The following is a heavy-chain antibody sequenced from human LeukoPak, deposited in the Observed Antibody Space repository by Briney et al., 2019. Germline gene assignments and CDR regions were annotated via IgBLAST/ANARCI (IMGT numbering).Heavy chain of an antibody. J-gene: IGHJ4*02. D-gene: IGHD3-10*01. CDR2: INHSGST. CDR3: ARRVGYYYGSGRHIDY. Sequence: PSETLSLTCAVYGGSFSGYYWSWIRQPPGKGLEWIGEINHSGSTNYNPFLKSRVTISVDTSKNQFSLKLSSVTAADTAVYYCARRVGYYYGSGRHIDYWGQGTLVTVSS. V-gene: IGHV4-34*01. CDR1: GGSFSGYY.